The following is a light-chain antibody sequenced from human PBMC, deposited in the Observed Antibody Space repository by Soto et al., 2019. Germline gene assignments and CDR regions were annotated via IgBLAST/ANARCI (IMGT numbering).Light chain of an antibody. J-gene: IGKJ1*01. CDR3: QQYNNWPLT. CDR1: QSVSSD. CDR2: GAS. Sequence: DIVITQSPATLALSPGERANLSCRASQSVSSDLAWSQQKPGQAPRLLLYGASTRATGIPARFSGSGSGTKFTLTISSLQSEDFAVYYCQQYNNWPLTFGQGTKVDIK. V-gene: IGKV3-15*01.